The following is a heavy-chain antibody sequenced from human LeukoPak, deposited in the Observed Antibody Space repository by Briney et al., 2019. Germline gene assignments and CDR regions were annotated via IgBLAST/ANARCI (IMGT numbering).Heavy chain of an antibody. CDR3: AINPAAGTDAFDI. Sequence: KPGESLKISGKGSGYSFTSYWIGWVRQMPGKGLEWMGIIYPGDSDTRYSPSFQGQVTISADKSISTAYLQWSSLKASDTAMYYCAINPAAGTDAFDIWGQGTMVTVSS. J-gene: IGHJ3*02. CDR1: GYSFTSYW. CDR2: IYPGDSDT. V-gene: IGHV5-51*03. D-gene: IGHD6-19*01.